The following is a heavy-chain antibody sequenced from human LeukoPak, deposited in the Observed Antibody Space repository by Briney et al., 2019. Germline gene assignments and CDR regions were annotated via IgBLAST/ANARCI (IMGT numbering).Heavy chain of an antibody. CDR1: GFSFSNNW. D-gene: IGHD2-2*01. J-gene: IGHJ5*02. Sequence: GGSLRLSCAASGFSFSNNWMSWVRQAPGKGLEWVANIRQDGNEIYYMDSVKGRFTISRDNAKESLYLQMNLLRAEDTAVYYCATLNWDDGVVSGSDQWGQGILVTVSS. V-gene: IGHV3-7*01. CDR3: ATLNWDDGVVSGSDQ. CDR2: IRQDGNEI.